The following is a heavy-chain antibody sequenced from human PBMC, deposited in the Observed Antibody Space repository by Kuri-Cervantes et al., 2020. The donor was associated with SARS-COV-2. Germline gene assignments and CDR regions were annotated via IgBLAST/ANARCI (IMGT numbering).Heavy chain of an antibody. CDR3: ARERYIMVGGVILRSEFDY. Sequence: GESLKISCAASGFTFSNHAFHWVRQAPGKGLEWVALKVFEERDTHYADSVKGRFTLSRDNSKNTLYLQMNSLRPEDTALYYCARERYIMVGGVILRSEFDYWGQGTLVTVSS. V-gene: IGHV3-30*04. CDR1: GFTFSNHA. CDR2: KVFEERDT. J-gene: IGHJ4*02. D-gene: IGHD3-10*01.